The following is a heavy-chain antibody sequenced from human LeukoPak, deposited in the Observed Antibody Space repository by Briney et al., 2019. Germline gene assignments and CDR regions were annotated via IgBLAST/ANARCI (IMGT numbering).Heavy chain of an antibody. V-gene: IGHV1-69*13. CDR2: ITPIFDTA. CDR1: GYTFTSYA. J-gene: IGHJ4*02. Sequence: SVKVSCKASGYTFTSYAISWVRQAPGQGLEWMGGITPIFDTAVYAQKFQGRVTVTADESTSTAYMDLSSLTSEDTAVYYCARDNIRGGKGIAAAGGYYWGQGTLVTVSS. CDR3: ARDNIRGGKGIAAAGGYY. D-gene: IGHD6-13*01.